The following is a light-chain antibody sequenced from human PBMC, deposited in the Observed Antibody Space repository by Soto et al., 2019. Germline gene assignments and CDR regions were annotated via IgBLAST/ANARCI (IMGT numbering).Light chain of an antibody. CDR1: SGHSSYA. J-gene: IGLJ3*02. Sequence: QSVLTQSPSASASLGASVKLTCTLSSGHSSYAIAWHQQQPEKGPRYLMKLNSDGSHSKGDGIPDRVSGSSSGAERYLTISSLQSEDEADYYCQTWGTGTWVFGGGTKLTVL. CDR2: LNSDGSH. V-gene: IGLV4-69*01. CDR3: QTWGTGTWV.